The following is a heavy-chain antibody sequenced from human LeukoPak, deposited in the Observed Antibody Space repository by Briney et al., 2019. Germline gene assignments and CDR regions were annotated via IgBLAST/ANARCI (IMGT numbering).Heavy chain of an antibody. CDR3: ARDLDGSGSYYTDY. D-gene: IGHD3-10*01. Sequence: GASVKVSCKASAYTFSNYGFKWVRQAPGQGLEWMGWISAYNGNTKYAQKLQGRFTMSTDTSTSTAYMELRSLTSDDTAVYYCARDLDGSGSYYTDYWGQGTLVTVSS. CDR1: AYTFSNYG. CDR2: ISAYNGNT. J-gene: IGHJ4*02. V-gene: IGHV1-18*01.